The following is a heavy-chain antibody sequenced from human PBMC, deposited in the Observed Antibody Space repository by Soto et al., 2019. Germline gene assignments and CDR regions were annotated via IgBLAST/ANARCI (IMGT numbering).Heavy chain of an antibody. CDR2: INGDESTT. J-gene: IGHJ6*02. V-gene: IGHV3-74*01. CDR1: GFTFSRYW. D-gene: IGHD3-9*01. CDR3: ARAIIGMAV. Sequence: EVQLVESGGGLVQPGGSLRLSCAASGFTFSRYWMHWVRQVPGKGLVWVSRINGDESTTGYADSVKGRFTISRDNAKNTLYLQMTSLRAEDTAVYYCARAIIGMAVWGQGTTVTVSS.